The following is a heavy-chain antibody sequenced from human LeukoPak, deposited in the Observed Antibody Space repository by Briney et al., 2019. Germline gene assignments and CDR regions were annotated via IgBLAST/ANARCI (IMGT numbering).Heavy chain of an antibody. CDR2: MCGTAGCT. Sequence: GGSLTLSCQASGFTFYMYAMSWVRQAPGKGLEWVASMCGTAGCTFYPDSVKGRFTISRDNSKNILYLRMNSLTAEDTAIYYCAKDRPNFHENSGHYYRRDGDSWGQGTLVTVSS. V-gene: IGHV3-23*01. CDR1: GFTFYMYA. D-gene: IGHD3-22*01. CDR3: AKDRPNFHENSGHYYRRDGDS. J-gene: IGHJ5*01.